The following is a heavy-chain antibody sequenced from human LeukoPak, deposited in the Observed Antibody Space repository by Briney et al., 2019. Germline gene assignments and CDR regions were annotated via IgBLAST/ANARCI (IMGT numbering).Heavy chain of an antibody. Sequence: GGSLRLSCAASGFTVSSNYMSWVRQAPGKGLEWVSFISSSSSYIYYADSVKGRFTISRDNAKNSLYLQMNSLRAEDTAVYYCARGLRSSGYYAFDYWGQGTLVTVSS. V-gene: IGHV3-21*01. J-gene: IGHJ4*02. CDR1: GFTVSSNY. CDR2: ISSSSSYI. D-gene: IGHD3-22*01. CDR3: ARGLRSSGYYAFDY.